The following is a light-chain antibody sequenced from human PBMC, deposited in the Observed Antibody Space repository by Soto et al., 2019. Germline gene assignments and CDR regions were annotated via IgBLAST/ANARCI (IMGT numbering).Light chain of an antibody. CDR1: SSNIGAGYD. CDR2: GNS. J-gene: IGLJ2*01. Sequence: QSVLTQPPSVSGAPGQRVTISCTGSSSNIGAGYDVHWYQQLPGTAPKLLIYGNSNRPSGVPDRFSGSKSGTSASLAITGLQAEDEADHYCQSYDSSLSEGVVFGGGTKVTVL. V-gene: IGLV1-40*01. CDR3: QSYDSSLSEGVV.